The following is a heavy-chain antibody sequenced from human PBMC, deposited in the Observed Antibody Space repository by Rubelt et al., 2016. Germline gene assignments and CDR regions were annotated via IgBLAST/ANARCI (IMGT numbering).Heavy chain of an antibody. Sequence: QVHLVQSAIEVKKPGASVKISCKTSGYTFTTYGIIWVRRAPGQGPEWMGWINTYNDKTNYPQKFQGRVSMTTDSSTNTAYMELGSLRSDDTAVYYCARGYFDSTGDFDYWGQGTLVTVSS. J-gene: IGHJ4*02. CDR2: INTYNDKT. D-gene: IGHD3-22*01. CDR1: GYTFTTYG. V-gene: IGHV1-18*01. CDR3: ARGYFDSTGDFDY.